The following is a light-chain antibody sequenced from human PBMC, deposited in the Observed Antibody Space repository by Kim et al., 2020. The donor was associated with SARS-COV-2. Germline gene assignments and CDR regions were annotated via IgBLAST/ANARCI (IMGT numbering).Light chain of an antibody. V-gene: IGKV3-20*01. Sequence: PGERATLSCRASQTVNNYLAWYQQKPGQAPRLLIYGASSRATGIPERFSGSGSGTDFTLTIGRLDPEDFAVFYCQQYAGSPLSATFGGGTKV. J-gene: IGKJ4*01. CDR1: QTVNNY. CDR3: QQYAGSPLSAT. CDR2: GAS.